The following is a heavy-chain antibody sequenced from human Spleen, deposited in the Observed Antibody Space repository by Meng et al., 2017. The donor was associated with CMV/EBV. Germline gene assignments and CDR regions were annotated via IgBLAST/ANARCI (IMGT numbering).Heavy chain of an antibody. V-gene: IGHV3-23*01. CDR2: ISITGGNT. J-gene: IGHJ4*02. CDR1: GFPFRNYG. D-gene: IGHD3-22*01. Sequence: SGFPFRNYGLSWVRQAPGKGLEWVSTISITGGNTDYADFVRGRFTVSRDNSKNTLYLQMNSLRAEDTAVYYCATTPGYYSDNSGYYSCWGQGTLVTVSS. CDR3: ATTPGYYSDNSGYYSC.